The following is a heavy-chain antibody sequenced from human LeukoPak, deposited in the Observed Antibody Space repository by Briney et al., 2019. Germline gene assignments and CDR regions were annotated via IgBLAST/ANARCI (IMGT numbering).Heavy chain of an antibody. CDR1: GFTFSDYY. Sequence: KPGGSLRLSCAASGFTFSDYYMSWIRQAPGKGLEWVSYISSSGSTIYYADSVKGRFTISRDNVKNSLYLQMNSLRAEDTAVYYCARTDDSGSYYYYFDYWGQGTLVTVSS. CDR2: ISSSGSTI. J-gene: IGHJ4*02. V-gene: IGHV3-11*01. D-gene: IGHD3-10*01. CDR3: ARTDDSGSYYYYFDY.